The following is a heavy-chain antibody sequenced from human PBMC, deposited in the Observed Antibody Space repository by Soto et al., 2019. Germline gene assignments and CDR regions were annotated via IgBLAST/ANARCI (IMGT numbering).Heavy chain of an antibody. J-gene: IGHJ4*02. CDR3: ARGRYLDSSDYWVANLPFDH. CDR1: GFTFNSYV. V-gene: IGHV3-23*01. D-gene: IGHD3-22*01. Sequence: GGSLRLSCAASGFTFNSYVMTWVRQAPGEGLEWVSSISRSGRGSAYYADSVKGRFTISRDNSENTLFLQMNNLRDEDTALYYCARGRYLDSSDYWVANLPFDHWGLGTLVTVS. CDR2: ISRSGRGSA.